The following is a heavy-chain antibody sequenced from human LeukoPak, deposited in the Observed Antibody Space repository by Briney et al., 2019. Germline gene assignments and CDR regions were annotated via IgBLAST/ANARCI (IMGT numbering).Heavy chain of an antibody. CDR3: ARWTNYHAFDI. Sequence: PGGSLRLSCAASGFTFSSYWMHWVRQAPGKGLVWVSRINSDGSSTSYADSVKGRFTISRDNAKNTLYLQMNSLRAEDTAVYYCARWTNYHAFDIWGQGTMVTVSS. D-gene: IGHD1-7*01. J-gene: IGHJ3*02. CDR2: INSDGSST. V-gene: IGHV3-74*01. CDR1: GFTFSSYW.